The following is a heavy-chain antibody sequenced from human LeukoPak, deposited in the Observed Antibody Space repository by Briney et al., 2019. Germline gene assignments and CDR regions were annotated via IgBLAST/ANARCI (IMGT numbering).Heavy chain of an antibody. CDR1: GGSFSGYY. Sequence: PSETLSLTCAVYGGSFSGYYWSWIRQPPGKGLEWIGEINHSGSTNYNPSLKSRVTISVDTSKNQFSLKLSSVTAADTAVYYCARVRRQLRVYYYYYMDVWAKGPRSPSP. V-gene: IGHV4-34*01. CDR3: ARVRRQLRVYYYYYMDV. J-gene: IGHJ6*03. CDR2: INHSGST. D-gene: IGHD6-6*01.